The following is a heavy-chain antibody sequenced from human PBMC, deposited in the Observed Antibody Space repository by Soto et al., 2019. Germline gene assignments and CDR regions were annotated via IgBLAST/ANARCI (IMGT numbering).Heavy chain of an antibody. CDR1: GGSIISGY. D-gene: IGHD5-12*01. Sequence: SETLSLTCTVSGGSIISGYWSWIRQFPGKGLEWIAYTSYTGNTNYNPSLQSRVTISLDTSKNQFSLKLSSVTAADTAVYYCARVTLDIVATTLFDYWGQGTLVTVSS. CDR2: TSYTGNT. V-gene: IGHV4-59*12. CDR3: ARVTLDIVATTLFDY. J-gene: IGHJ4*02.